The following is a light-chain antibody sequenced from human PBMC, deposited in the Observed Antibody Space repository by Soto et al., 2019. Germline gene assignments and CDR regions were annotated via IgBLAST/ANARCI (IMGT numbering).Light chain of an antibody. V-gene: IGKV3-20*01. CDR1: QSISSSY. CDR2: AAS. CDR3: QLYGGSHMFS. Sequence: EIVSTQSPGTLSLSPGEGGTLSCRASQSISSSYLAWYQQKPGQSPRLLFYAASSRATGVPDRFSGSGSGTDFTLTISRLEPEDFAVYYCQLYGGSHMFSFGQGTKLEIK. J-gene: IGKJ2*01.